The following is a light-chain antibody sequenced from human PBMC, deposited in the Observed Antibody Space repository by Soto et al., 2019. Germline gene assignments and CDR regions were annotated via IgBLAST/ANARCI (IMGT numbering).Light chain of an antibody. CDR2: AAS. V-gene: IGKV1-5*01. CDR3: QKLNSYPLT. J-gene: IGKJ4*01. Sequence: DIQRTQSPSTLSASVGDRVTVTCRASQNINKWLAWYQQKPGRAPKLLIYAASTLQSGVPSRFSGSGSGTDFTLTISSLQPEDFATYYCQKLNSYPLTCGGGNKGDIK. CDR1: QNINKW.